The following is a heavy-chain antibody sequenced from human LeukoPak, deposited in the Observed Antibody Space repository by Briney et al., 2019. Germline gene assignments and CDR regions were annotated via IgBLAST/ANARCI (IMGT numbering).Heavy chain of an antibody. CDR2: IRYHGSDK. J-gene: IGHJ4*02. Sequence: GGSLRLSCAASAFTFRSYGMHWVRQAPGKGLEWVAFIRYHGSDKYYADSVKDRFTISRDNSKNTLYLQMNSLRAEDTAVYYCARGRGVGATALDYWGQGTLVTVSS. V-gene: IGHV3-30*02. CDR1: AFTFRSYG. CDR3: ARGRGVGATALDY. D-gene: IGHD1-26*01.